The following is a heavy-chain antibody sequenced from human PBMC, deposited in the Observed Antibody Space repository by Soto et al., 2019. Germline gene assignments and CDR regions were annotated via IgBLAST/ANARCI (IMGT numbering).Heavy chain of an antibody. V-gene: IGHV3-23*01. CDR1: GFTFSTYA. D-gene: IGHD5-12*01. CDR2: IGGNGVTT. J-gene: IGHJ4*02. CDR3: AKTLYGGCDY. Sequence: VQLLDSGGGLVQPGGSLRLSCVASGFTFSTYAMSWVRQAPGKGLEWVSGIGGNGVTTHYADSVRGRFTISRDNSKNMVYLQMNSLRVEDTAVYYCAKTLYGGCDYWGRGTQVTVSS.